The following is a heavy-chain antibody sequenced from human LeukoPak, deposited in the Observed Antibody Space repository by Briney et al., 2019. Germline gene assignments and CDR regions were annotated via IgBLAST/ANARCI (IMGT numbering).Heavy chain of an antibody. D-gene: IGHD3-22*01. V-gene: IGHV3-73*01. J-gene: IGHJ4*02. Sequence: GGSLRLSCAASGFIFSGSAMHWVRQASGNGLEWVGRIRNKANTYATAYSTSVKGRFTISRDGSKNTAYLQMNSLKTEDMAVYYCTRRSSDDSSGYYIWGQGTLVTVSS. CDR3: TRRSSDDSSGYYI. CDR1: GFIFSGSA. CDR2: IRNKANTYAT.